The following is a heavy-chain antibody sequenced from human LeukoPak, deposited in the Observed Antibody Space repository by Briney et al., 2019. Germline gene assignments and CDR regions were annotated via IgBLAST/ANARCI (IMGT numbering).Heavy chain of an antibody. CDR2: ILYSGST. CDR1: GGSISSSSYS. V-gene: IGHV4-39*07. Sequence: PSETLSLTCNVSGGSISSSSYSWGWIRQPPGKGLEWIGTILYSGSTHYNPSLESRVTISVDTSKNQFSLKLTSVTAADTAVYYCARLAGLDKRSGYQLPKPYYLDVWGKGTTVTVSS. J-gene: IGHJ6*03. CDR3: ARLAGLDKRSGYQLPKPYYLDV. D-gene: IGHD2-2*01.